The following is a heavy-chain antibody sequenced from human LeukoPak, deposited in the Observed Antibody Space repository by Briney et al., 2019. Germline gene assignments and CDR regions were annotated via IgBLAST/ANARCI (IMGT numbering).Heavy chain of an antibody. V-gene: IGHV3-66*01. CDR3: ARDVAAPGGVYFDY. CDR2: IYTGGTT. J-gene: IGHJ4*02. CDR1: GFTVSSNY. Sequence: GGSLRLSGAASGFTVSSNYMSWVRQAPGKGLVWVSVIYTGGTTYYADSVKGRFTISRDNSKNTLYLQMNSLRAEDTAVYYCARDVAAPGGVYFDYWGQGTLVTVSS. D-gene: IGHD3-16*01.